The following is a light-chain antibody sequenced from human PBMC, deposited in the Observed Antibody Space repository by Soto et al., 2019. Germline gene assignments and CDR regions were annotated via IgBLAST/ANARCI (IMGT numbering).Light chain of an antibody. V-gene: IGLV1-40*01. J-gene: IGLJ2*01. CDR3: QSSDRSQNEWV. Sequence: SVLTQPPSVSGAPGQRVTISCTGSRYNIGGGYNVHWYQQLPGTAPKLLIYANINRPSGVPDRFSGPTSGTTASLAITARQADDEADDYCQSSDRSQNEWVFGGGTKLTVL. CDR2: ANI. CDR1: RYNIGGGYN.